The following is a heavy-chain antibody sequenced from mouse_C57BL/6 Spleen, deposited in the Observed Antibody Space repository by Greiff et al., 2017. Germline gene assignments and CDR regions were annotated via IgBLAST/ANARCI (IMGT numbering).Heavy chain of an antibody. V-gene: IGHV1-69*01. CDR2: IDPSDSYT. D-gene: IGHD2-5*01. J-gene: IGHJ3*01. CDR1: GYTFTSYW. Sequence: QVQLQQPGAELVMPGASVKLSCKASGYTFTSYWMHWVKQRPGKGLEWIGEIDPSDSYTNYNQKFKGKSTLTVDKSSSPAYMQLSSLTSEDAAVYYCARLGSNYELAYWGQGTLVTVSA. CDR3: ARLGSNYELAY.